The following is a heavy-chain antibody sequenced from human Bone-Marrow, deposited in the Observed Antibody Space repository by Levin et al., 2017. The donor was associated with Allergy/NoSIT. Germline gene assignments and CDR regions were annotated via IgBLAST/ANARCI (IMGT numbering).Heavy chain of an antibody. CDR1: GYTFIGYY. D-gene: IGHD1-14*01. CDR2: INPDNGGT. V-gene: IGHV1-2*02. CDR3: ARDVGRTGIQARFFYWFDP. Sequence: ASVKVSCKASGYTFIGYYMHWVRQAPGRGLEWMGWINPDNGGTYYAEKFKGRNAIIRDTSINTVYLELSRLTSDDTAVYFCARDVGRTGIQARFFYWFDPWGQGTLVSVSS. J-gene: IGHJ5*02.